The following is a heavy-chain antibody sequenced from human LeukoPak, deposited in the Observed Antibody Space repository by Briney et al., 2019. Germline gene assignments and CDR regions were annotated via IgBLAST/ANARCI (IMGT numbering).Heavy chain of an antibody. Sequence: SVKVSCKASGGTFISYAISWVRQAPGQGLEWMGGIIPIFGTANYAQKFQGRVTITADESTSTAYMELSSLRSEDTAVYYCARGTIAAAGTSVWYFDLWGRGTLVTVSS. CDR1: GGTFISYA. V-gene: IGHV1-69*13. CDR2: IIPIFGTA. D-gene: IGHD6-13*01. CDR3: ARGTIAAAGTSVWYFDL. J-gene: IGHJ2*01.